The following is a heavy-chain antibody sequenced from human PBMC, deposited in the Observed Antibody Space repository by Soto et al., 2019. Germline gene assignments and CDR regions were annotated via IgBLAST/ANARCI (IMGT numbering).Heavy chain of an antibody. CDR2: IYPGDSDT. V-gene: IGHV5-51*01. CDR1: GYSFTSYW. Sequence: GESLKISCKGSGYSFTSYWIGWVRQMPGKGLEWMGIIYPGDSDTRYSPSFQGQVTISADKSISTAYLQWSSLKASDTAMYYCASSDLWKDGPDYYYGMDVWGQGTTVTVSS. CDR3: ASSDLWKDGPDYYYGMDV. J-gene: IGHJ6*02. D-gene: IGHD1-1*01.